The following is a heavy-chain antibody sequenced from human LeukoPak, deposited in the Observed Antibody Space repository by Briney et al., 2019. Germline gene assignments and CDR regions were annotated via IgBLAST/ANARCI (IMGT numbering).Heavy chain of an antibody. V-gene: IGHV3-30*19. CDR1: GFTFSSYG. CDR3: ARGPHYYGSGSYYSWFDP. J-gene: IGHJ5*02. Sequence: GGSLRLSCAASGFTFSSYGMHWVRQAPGKGLEWVAVISYDGSNKYYADSVKGRFTISRDNSKNTLYLQMNSLRAEDTAVYYCARGPHYYGSGSYYSWFDPWGQGTLVTVSS. D-gene: IGHD3-10*01. CDR2: ISYDGSNK.